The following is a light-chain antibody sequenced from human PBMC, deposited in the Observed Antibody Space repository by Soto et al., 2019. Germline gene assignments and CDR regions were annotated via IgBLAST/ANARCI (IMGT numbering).Light chain of an antibody. J-gene: IGKJ4*01. CDR2: KAS. Sequence: DIQMNQSPSTLSASVGDTVTITCRASQNINRWLAWYQQSPGKATTLLIHKASSLEGGVPSRFIGSASGTEFTLTISSLQPDDFASYFCLQYNVYPLTFGGGTKVEL. V-gene: IGKV1-5*03. CDR1: QNINRW. CDR3: LQYNVYPLT.